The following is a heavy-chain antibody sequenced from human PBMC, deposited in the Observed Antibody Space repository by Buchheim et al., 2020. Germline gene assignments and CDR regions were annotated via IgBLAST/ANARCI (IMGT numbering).Heavy chain of an antibody. CDR2: ISYDGSNK. D-gene: IGHD5-18*01. Sequence: QVQLVESGGGVVQPGRSLRLSCAASGFTFSSYAMHWVRQAPGKGLEWVAVISYDGSNKYYADSVKGRFTISRDNSKNTLYLQMNSLRAEDTAVYYCARAIGYLDYWGQGTL. V-gene: IGHV3-30-3*01. CDR3: ARAIGYLDY. J-gene: IGHJ4*02. CDR1: GFTFSSYA.